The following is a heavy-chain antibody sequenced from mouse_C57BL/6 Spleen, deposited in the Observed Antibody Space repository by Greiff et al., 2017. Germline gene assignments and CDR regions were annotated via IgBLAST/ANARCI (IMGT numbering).Heavy chain of an antibody. J-gene: IGHJ4*01. D-gene: IGHD2-2*01. CDR3: AGGYDEGGEHYAMDY. Sequence: QVQLQQSGAELARPGASVKLSCKASGYTFTSYGISWVKQRTGQGLEWIGEIYPRSGNTYYTEKFKGKATLTADKSSSTAYMELRSLTSEDAAVYYCAGGYDEGGEHYAMDYWGQGTSVTVSS. CDR2: IYPRSGNT. CDR1: GYTFTSYG. V-gene: IGHV1-81*01.